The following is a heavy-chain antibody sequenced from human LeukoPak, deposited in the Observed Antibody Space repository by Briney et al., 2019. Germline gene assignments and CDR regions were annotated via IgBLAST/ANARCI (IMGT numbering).Heavy chain of an antibody. Sequence: PGGSLRLSCAASGFTFSSYSMNWVRQAPGKGLEWVSYISTSYSTIYYADSVKGRFTISRDNAKNSLYLQMNSLRVEDTAVYYCAKATREAKVASFFGYWGQGTLVTVSS. D-gene: IGHD3-10*01. CDR3: AKATREAKVASFFGY. CDR2: ISTSYSTI. CDR1: GFTFSSYS. J-gene: IGHJ4*02. V-gene: IGHV3-48*04.